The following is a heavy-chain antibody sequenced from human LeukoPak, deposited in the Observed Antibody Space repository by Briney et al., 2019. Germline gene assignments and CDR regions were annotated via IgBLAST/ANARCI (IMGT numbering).Heavy chain of an antibody. V-gene: IGHV4-59*01. CDR2: IYYSGST. CDR1: GGSISSYY. J-gene: IGHJ5*02. Sequence: SETLSLTCTVSGGSISSYYWSWIRQPPGKGLEWIGYIYYSGSTNYNPSLKSRVTISVDTSKNQFSLKLSPVTAADTAVYYCASGRDGYNYYWFDPWGQGTLVTVSS. CDR3: ASGRDGYNYYWFDP. D-gene: IGHD5-24*01.